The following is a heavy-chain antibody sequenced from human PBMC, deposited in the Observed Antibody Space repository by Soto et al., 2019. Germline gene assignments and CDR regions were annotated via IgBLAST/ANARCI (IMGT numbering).Heavy chain of an antibody. D-gene: IGHD6-19*01. CDR2: ISYDGSNK. Sequence: QVQLVESGGGVVQPGRSLRLSCAASGFTFSSYAMHWVRQAPGKGLEWVAVISYDGSNKYYADSVKGRFTISRDNSKNTLYRQMNSLRAEDTAMYYCARCPDSSGWYTVDYWGQGTLVTVSS. CDR1: GFTFSSYA. CDR3: ARCPDSSGWYTVDY. V-gene: IGHV3-30-3*01. J-gene: IGHJ4*02.